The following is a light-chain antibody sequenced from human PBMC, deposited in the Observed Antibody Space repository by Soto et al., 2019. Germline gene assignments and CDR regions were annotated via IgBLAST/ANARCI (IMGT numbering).Light chain of an antibody. Sequence: EIVLTQSPGTLSLSPGERATLSCRASQSISSSYLAWYQQKPGQAPRLLIYGAFSRATDIPDRFSGSASGTDFTLTISRLEPEDFAVYYCQQYGDSLYTVGEGPKLEIK. J-gene: IGKJ2*01. CDR1: QSISSSY. V-gene: IGKV3-20*01. CDR3: QQYGDSLYT. CDR2: GAF.